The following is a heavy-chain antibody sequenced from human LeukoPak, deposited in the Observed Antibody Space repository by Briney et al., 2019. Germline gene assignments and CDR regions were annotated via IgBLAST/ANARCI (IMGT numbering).Heavy chain of an antibody. D-gene: IGHD3-10*01. CDR1: GGSFSGYY. CDR2: ISHSGST. V-gene: IGHV4-34*01. CDR3: ARTYYGSGSYYSSD. J-gene: IGHJ4*02. Sequence: SETLSLTCAVYGGSFSGYYWSWIRQPPGKGLEWIGEISHSGSTNYNPSLKSRVTISVDKSKNQFSLKLSSVTAADTAVYYCARTYYGSGSYYSSDWGQGTLVTVSS.